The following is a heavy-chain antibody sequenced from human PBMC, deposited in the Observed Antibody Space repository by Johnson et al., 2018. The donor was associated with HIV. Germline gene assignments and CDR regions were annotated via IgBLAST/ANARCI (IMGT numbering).Heavy chain of an antibody. J-gene: IGHJ3*02. V-gene: IGHV3-33*01. CDR2: IRFDGSNK. D-gene: IGHD4-17*01. CDR1: GFTFSSYG. CDR3: ARDLRGAFDI. Sequence: QVQLVESGGGVVQPGRSLRLSCAASGFTFSSYGMHWVRQAPGKGLEWVAFIRFDGSNKYYADSVKGRFTISRDNSKNTLSLQMNSLRAEDTAVYYCARDLRGAFDIWGQGTMVTVSS.